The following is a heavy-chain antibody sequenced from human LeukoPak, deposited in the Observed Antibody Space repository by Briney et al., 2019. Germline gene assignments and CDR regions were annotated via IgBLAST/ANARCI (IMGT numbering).Heavy chain of an antibody. Sequence: TSETLSLTCTVSGGSISSYYWSWLGQPPGEGGEGMGYIYYSGSTNYNPSLKSRVTISVDTSKNQFSLKLSSVTAADTAVYYCARGEGYSSSWYPYYYGMDVWGQGTTVTVSS. D-gene: IGHD6-13*01. CDR1: GGSISSYY. CDR2: IYYSGST. V-gene: IGHV4-59*01. J-gene: IGHJ6*02. CDR3: ARGEGYSSSWYPYYYGMDV.